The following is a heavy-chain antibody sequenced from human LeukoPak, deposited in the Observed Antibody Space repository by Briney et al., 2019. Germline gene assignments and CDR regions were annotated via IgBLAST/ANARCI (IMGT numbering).Heavy chain of an antibody. D-gene: IGHD2-2*02. CDR1: GDSLSHVH. CDR2: IYSNGRT. CDR3: ARVNNRYRSGFYYYYMDV. V-gene: IGHV4-59*13. J-gene: IGHJ6*03. Sequence: SETLSLTCTVPGDSLSHVHWSWIRQPPGKGLEWIGNIYSNGRTNYNPSLESRVTISVDTSKNEFSLRLNSVTAADTAVYFCARVNNRYRSGFYYYYMDVWGKGTTVTVSS.